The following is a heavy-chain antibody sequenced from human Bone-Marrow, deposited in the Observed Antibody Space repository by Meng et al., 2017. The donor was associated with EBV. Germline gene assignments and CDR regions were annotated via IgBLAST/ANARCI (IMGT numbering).Heavy chain of an antibody. V-gene: IGHV3-23*04. CDR2: ISRSGDST. CDR1: GFTVRDHY. CDR3: APGAYGY. J-gene: IGHJ4*02. Sequence: VQLVDTGGGLVKAGGSLALSCEASGFTVRDHYMSWIRQAPGKGLEWVSAISRSGDSTYYAAYVKGRFTISRDNSKNSLYLQMNSLRAEDTAVYYCAPGAYGYWGQGTLVTVSS. D-gene: IGHD5-12*01.